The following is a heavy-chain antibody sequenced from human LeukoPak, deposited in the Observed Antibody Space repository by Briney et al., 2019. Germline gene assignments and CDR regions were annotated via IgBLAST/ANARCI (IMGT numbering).Heavy chain of an antibody. CDR3: ARASNYDFWSGSFHYYFDN. D-gene: IGHD3-3*01. CDR1: GFTFSTYS. CDR2: ISFDGSNK. Sequence: PGGSLRLSCAASGFTFSTYSMHWVRQAPGKGLEWVALISFDGSNKYYADSVKGRFTISRDNSKNTLYLQMNSLRAEDTAVYYCARASNYDFWSGSFHYYFDNWGQGTLVTVSS. V-gene: IGHV3-30*01. J-gene: IGHJ4*02.